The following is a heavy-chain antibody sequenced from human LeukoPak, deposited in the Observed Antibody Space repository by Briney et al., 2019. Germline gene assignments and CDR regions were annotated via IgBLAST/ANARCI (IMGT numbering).Heavy chain of an antibody. CDR1: GYSFTSYW. V-gene: IGHV5-51*01. CDR2: IYPGDFDT. CDR3: ATSTAPEVFCSSTSCYYYYGMDV. Sequence: GESLKISCKGSGYSFTSYWSGWVRQMPGKALEWMGFIYPGDFDTRYSPSFQGQVTISADKFISTAYLQWSSLTASDTAMYYCATSTAPEVFCSSTSCYYYYGMDVWGKGTTVTVSS. J-gene: IGHJ6*04. D-gene: IGHD2-2*01.